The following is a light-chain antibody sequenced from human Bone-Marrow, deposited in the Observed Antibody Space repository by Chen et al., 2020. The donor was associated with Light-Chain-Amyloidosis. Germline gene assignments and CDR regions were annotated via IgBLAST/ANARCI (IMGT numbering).Light chain of an antibody. CDR1: QSVNNN. CDR3: QQFNKGPRT. Sequence: IVLTQSPVTLSGSPGERAILSCRASQSVNNNLAWYQQRPGQPPRLLIYGASTRATGIPARFSGTGSGTEFTLTISSMQSEDFALYYCQQFNKGPRTFGQGTKVEIK. J-gene: IGKJ1*01. V-gene: IGKV3-15*01. CDR2: GAS.